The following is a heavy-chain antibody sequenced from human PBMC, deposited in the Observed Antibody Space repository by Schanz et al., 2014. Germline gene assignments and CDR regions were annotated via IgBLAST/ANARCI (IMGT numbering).Heavy chain of an antibody. J-gene: IGHJ4*02. Sequence: EVQLLESGGGLVQPGGSLRLSCATSGFSFSSYAINWVRQAPGRGLEWVSYIGNGGVTIYYADSVKGRFTISRDNSKNSLYLQMNSLRAGDAAVYYCARGLIAAAGGAFDYWGQGTLVAVSS. CDR2: IGNGGVTI. V-gene: IGHV3-48*04. D-gene: IGHD6-13*01. CDR3: ARGLIAAAGGAFDY. CDR1: GFSFSSYA.